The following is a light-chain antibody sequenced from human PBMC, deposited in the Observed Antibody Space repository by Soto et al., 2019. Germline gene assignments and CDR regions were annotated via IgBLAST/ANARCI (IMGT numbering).Light chain of an antibody. V-gene: IGLV2-14*01. J-gene: IGLJ2*01. CDR2: EVN. Sequence: QSALTQPASVSGSPGQSITISCTGTSSDVGGHDYVSWYQQHPGKAPKLIICEVNNRPSGVSYRFSGSKSGNTASLTISGLQAEDEAYYYCSSYTTSTSFILFGGGTKLTVL. CDR3: SSYTTSTSFIL. CDR1: SSDVGGHDY.